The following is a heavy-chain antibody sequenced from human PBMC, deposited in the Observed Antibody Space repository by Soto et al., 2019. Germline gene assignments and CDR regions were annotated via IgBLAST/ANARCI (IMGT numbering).Heavy chain of an antibody. V-gene: IGHV3-23*01. CDR1: GFTFGSYA. J-gene: IGHJ4*02. CDR2: ISGSGGST. D-gene: IGHD4-4*01. CDR3: ANVNYETREDYFDY. Sequence: PGGSLRLSCAASGFTFGSYAMSWVRQAPGKGLEWVSAISGSGGSTYYAASVKGRFTISRDNSKTTLYLQMNSLRAEDTAVYYCANVNYETREDYFDYWGQGTLVTVSS.